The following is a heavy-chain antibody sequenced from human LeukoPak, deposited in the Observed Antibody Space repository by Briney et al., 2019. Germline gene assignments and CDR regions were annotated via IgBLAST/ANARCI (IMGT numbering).Heavy chain of an antibody. CDR2: INPSGGAT. V-gene: IGHV1-46*01. CDR3: ARGTGLGGDYVSY. D-gene: IGHD3-16*01. Sequence: ASVKVSCKASGYTFITYYMHWVRQAPGQGLECMGEINPSGGATSYAQNFQARVTISTDTTTSTVYMELSSLRSEDTAVYYCARGTGLGGDYVSYWGQGTLVTVPS. CDR1: GYTFITYY. J-gene: IGHJ4*02.